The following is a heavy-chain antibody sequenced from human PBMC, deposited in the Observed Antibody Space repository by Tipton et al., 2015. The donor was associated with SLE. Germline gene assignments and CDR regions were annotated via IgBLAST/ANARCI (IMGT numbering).Heavy chain of an antibody. CDR2: ISYDGSNK. CDR1: GFTFSSYG. J-gene: IGHJ4*02. CDR3: AKDYGDYNY. Sequence: SLRLSCAASGFTFSSYGMHWVRQAPGKGLEWVAVISYDGSNKYYADSVKGRFTISRDNSKNTLYLQMNSLRAEDTAVYYCAKDYGDYNYWGQGTLVTVSS. D-gene: IGHD4-17*01. V-gene: IGHV3-30*18.